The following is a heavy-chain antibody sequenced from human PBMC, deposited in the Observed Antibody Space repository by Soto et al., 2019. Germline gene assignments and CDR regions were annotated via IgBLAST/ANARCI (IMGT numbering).Heavy chain of an antibody. J-gene: IGHJ4*02. CDR1: WFSLNGNGVG. V-gene: IGHV2-5*02. Sequence: ESGPTLVNPTQTLTLTCNFSWFSLNGNGVGVGWIRQPPGKALEWLALIYWAGDLRYSPALKSRLTITQDPSKAQVVLTMTNMDPTASGTYSCAHGYVQLLSTFHYFDSWGQGIRVTSPQ. D-gene: IGHD5-12*01. CDR2: IYWAGDL. CDR3: AHGYVQLLSTFHYFDS.